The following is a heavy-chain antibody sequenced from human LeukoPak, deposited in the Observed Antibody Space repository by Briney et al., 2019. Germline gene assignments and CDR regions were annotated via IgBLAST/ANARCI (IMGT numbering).Heavy chain of an antibody. D-gene: IGHD3-10*01. CDR2: ISAYNGNT. CDR1: GYTFTGYY. Sequence: ASVKVSCKASGYTFTGYYMHWVRQAPGQGLEWMGWISAYNGNTNYAQKLQGRVTMTTDTSTSTAYMELRSLRSDDTAVYYCARELWFGEFRYYYYGMDVWGQGTTVTVSS. CDR3: ARELWFGEFRYYYYGMDV. V-gene: IGHV1-18*04. J-gene: IGHJ6*02.